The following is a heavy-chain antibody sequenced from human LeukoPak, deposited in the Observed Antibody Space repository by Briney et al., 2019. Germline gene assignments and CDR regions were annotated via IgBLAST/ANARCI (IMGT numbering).Heavy chain of an antibody. D-gene: IGHD3-3*01. J-gene: IGHJ5*02. V-gene: IGHV3-7*03. CDR1: GFTFSNYW. CDR3: AKNGIDFWSGYYPSGWFDP. CDR2: IKQDGSDK. Sequence: GGSLRLSCAASGFTFSNYWMSWVRQAPGKGLEWVADIKQDGSDKYYVNSVKGRFTISRDNSKNTLYLQMNSLRAEDTAVYYCAKNGIDFWSGYYPSGWFDPWGQGTLVTVSS.